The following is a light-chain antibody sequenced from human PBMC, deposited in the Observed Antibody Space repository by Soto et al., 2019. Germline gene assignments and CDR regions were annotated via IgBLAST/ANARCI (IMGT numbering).Light chain of an antibody. V-gene: IGKV3-15*01. CDR3: QQSYSTPWT. CDR1: QSVSSN. J-gene: IGKJ1*01. Sequence: EIVMTQSPATLSVSPGERATLSCRASQSVSSNLAWYQQKPGQAPRLLIYGASTRATVIPAGFSGSGSGTEFTLTISSLQSEDFATYYCQQSYSTPWTFGQGTKVDIK. CDR2: GAS.